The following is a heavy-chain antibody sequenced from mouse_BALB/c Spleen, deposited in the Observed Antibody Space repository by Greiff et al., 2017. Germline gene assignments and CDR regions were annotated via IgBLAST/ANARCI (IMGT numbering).Heavy chain of an antibody. CDR1: GYSFTSYW. J-gene: IGHJ1*01. V-gene: IGHV1S127*01. CDR2: IDPSDSET. CDR3: ARLTYSSLGYFDV. Sequence: QVQLQQSGPQLVRPGASVKISCKASGYSFTSYWMHWVKQRPGQGLEWIGMIDPSDSETRLNQKFKDKATLTVDKSSSTAYMQLSSPTSEDSAVYYCARLTYSSLGYFDVWGAGTTVTVSS. D-gene: IGHD2-10*01.